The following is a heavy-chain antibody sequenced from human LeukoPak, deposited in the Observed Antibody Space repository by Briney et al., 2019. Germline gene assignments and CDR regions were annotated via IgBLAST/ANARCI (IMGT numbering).Heavy chain of an antibody. J-gene: IGHJ5*02. D-gene: IGHD3-10*01. CDR1: GGSISSYY. V-gene: IGHV4-59*12. Sequence: SETLSLTCTVSGGSISSYYWSWIRQPPGKGLEWIGYIYYSGSTNYNPSLKSRVTISVDTSKNQFSLKLSSVTAADTAVYYCARKPPPYYYGSGSYYGRFDPWGQGTLVTVSS. CDR2: IYYSGST. CDR3: ARKPPPYYYGSGSYYGRFDP.